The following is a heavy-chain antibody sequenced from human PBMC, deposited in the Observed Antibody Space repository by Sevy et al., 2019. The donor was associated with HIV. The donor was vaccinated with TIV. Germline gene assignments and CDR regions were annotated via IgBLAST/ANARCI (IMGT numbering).Heavy chain of an antibody. D-gene: IGHD3-3*01. CDR3: TRGREWSPFDY. Sequence: ASVKVSCKTSGYTFISYYVHWVRQAPGQGLEWMGMLTPSSGSTIYAQKFQGRVTMTRDTSTSTVYMDLSSLRSEDTAIYYRTRGREWSPFDYWGQGSLVTVSS. V-gene: IGHV1-46*03. J-gene: IGHJ4*02. CDR1: GYTFISYY. CDR2: LTPSSGST.